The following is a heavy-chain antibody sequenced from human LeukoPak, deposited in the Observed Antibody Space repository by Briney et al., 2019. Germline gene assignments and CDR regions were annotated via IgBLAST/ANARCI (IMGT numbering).Heavy chain of an antibody. D-gene: IGHD6-13*01. CDR1: GFTFSSYA. Sequence: PGGPLRLSCAASGFTFSSYAMHWVRQAPGKGLEWVAVISYDGSNKYYADSVKGRFTISRDNSKNTLYLQMNSLRAEDTAVYYCARVWGSSWNDHYYGMDVWGQGTTVTVSS. J-gene: IGHJ6*02. CDR3: ARVWGSSWNDHYYGMDV. CDR2: ISYDGSNK. V-gene: IGHV3-30-3*01.